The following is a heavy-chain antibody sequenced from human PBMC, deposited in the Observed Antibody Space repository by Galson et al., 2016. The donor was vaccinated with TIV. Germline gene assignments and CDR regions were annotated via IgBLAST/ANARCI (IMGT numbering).Heavy chain of an antibody. CDR3: AIYDSSGYYSAEFFQQ. D-gene: IGHD3-22*01. V-gene: IGHV1-69*02. CDR1: GVTFSSST. Sequence: SVKVSCKASGVTFSSSTFSWVRQPLGQGLEWMGRIIPVLGITNYAQRFQNRVAITADRSTSAAYMELSSLKSEDTAVYYCAIYDSSGYYSAEFFQQWGQGTLLIVSS. J-gene: IGHJ1*01. CDR2: IIPVLGIT.